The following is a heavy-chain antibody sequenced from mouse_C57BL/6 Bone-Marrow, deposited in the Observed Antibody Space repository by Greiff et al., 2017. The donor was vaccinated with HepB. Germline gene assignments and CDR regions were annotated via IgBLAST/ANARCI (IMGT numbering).Heavy chain of an antibody. J-gene: IGHJ4*01. CDR1: GFTFSDYG. D-gene: IGHD2-3*01. V-gene: IGHV5-17*01. CDR3: ARRYDGRRAMDY. CDR2: ISSGSSTI. Sequence: EVHLVESGGGLVKPGGSLKLSCAASGFTFSDYGMHWVRQAPEKGLEWVAYISSGSSTIYYADTVKGRFTISRDNAKNTLFLQMTSLRSEDTAMYYCARRYDGRRAMDYWGQGTSVTVSS.